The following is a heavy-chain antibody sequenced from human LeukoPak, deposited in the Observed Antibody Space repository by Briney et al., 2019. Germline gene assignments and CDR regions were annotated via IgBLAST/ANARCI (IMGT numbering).Heavy chain of an antibody. CDR2: IDHSGST. D-gene: IGHD1-14*01. Sequence: PSETLSLTCAVQGASLRGSYWSWIRQPPGKGLQWIGQIDHSGSTHSISSLKSRVTISLDTSQSQVSLKVNSVTAADTAVYFCARGGNGWYFDLWGRGTLVTVSS. J-gene: IGHJ2*01. V-gene: IGHV4-34*01. CDR1: GASLRGSY. CDR3: ARGGNGWYFDL.